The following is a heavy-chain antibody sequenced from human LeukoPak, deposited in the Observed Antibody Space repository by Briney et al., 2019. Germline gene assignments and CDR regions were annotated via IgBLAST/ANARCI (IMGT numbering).Heavy chain of an antibody. J-gene: IGHJ4*02. V-gene: IGHV3-43*02. CDR1: GYTLSKFP. Sequence: GGSLRLSCASSGYTLSKFPMHSVHQAPGKGLEWVSLISGDGVRTFYADSVKGRFSISRDNSKNSLYLEMNSLRTEDAAMYYCAKESGKFDYWGQGTLVAVSS. CDR2: ISGDGVRT. CDR3: AKESGKFDY.